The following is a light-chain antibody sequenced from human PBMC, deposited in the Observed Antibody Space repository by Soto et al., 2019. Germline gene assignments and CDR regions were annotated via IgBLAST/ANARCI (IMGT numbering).Light chain of an antibody. CDR2: AAS. Sequence: EIVLTQSPGTLSLSPGERATLSCRASQSVSSYYLAWYQQKPGQAPRLLIYAASSRATGIPDRFSGGGSGTDFTLTISGLEPEDFALYYCQQYGVTPPNTFGGGTKVEV. CDR1: QSVSSYY. J-gene: IGKJ4*01. CDR3: QQYGVTPPNT. V-gene: IGKV3-20*01.